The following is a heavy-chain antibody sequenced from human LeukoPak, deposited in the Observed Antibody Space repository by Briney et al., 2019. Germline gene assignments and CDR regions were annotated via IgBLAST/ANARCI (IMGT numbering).Heavy chain of an antibody. CDR1: GFTFSGYW. J-gene: IGHJ3*01. CDR3: ARGVYAFDV. D-gene: IGHD6-6*01. V-gene: IGHV3-7*01. Sequence: GGSLRLSCAASGFTFSGYWMTWVRQAPGTGLEWVTYINEGGTGIYYLDSVKGRFTISRDNGKNSLYLQMNSLRVEDTAVYYCARGVYAFDVWGQGTMVTVSS. CDR2: INEGGTGI.